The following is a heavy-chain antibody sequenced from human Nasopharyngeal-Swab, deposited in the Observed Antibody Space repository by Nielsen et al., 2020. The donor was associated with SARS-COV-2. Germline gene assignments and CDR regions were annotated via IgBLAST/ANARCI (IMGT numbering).Heavy chain of an antibody. J-gene: IGHJ2*01. Sequence: SQTLSLTCAVYGGSFSGYYWSWIRQPPGKGLEWIGEINHSGSTNYNPSLKSRVTISVDTSKNQFSLKLSSVTAADTAVYYCARVAEFYYGSGSYYWYFDLWGRGTLVTVSS. CDR3: ARVAEFYYGSGSYYWYFDL. CDR1: GGSFSGYY. V-gene: IGHV4-34*01. CDR2: INHSGST. D-gene: IGHD3-10*01.